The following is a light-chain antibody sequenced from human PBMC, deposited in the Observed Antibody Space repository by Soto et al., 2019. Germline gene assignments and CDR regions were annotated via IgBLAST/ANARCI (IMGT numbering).Light chain of an antibody. CDR1: SSDVGAYKS. Sequence: QTVLAQPPSASGSPGQSVTISCTGTSSDVGAYKSVSWYQQHPGKAPRLLIYEVYRRPSGVPDRFSGSKSGNTASLTVSGLLAEDEAHYYCSSYAGTGKVHLVFGGGTKVTVL. J-gene: IGLJ2*01. CDR2: EVY. V-gene: IGLV2-8*01. CDR3: SSYAGTGKVHLV.